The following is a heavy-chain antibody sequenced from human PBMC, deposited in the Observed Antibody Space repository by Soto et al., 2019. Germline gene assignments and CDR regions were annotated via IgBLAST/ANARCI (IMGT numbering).Heavy chain of an antibody. CDR1: VGNLCSSW. J-gene: IGHJ2*01. V-gene: IGHV5-51*01. CDR2: IYPGDSDT. D-gene: IGHD3-22*01. Sequence: GPAVKSSDEGSVGNLCSSWFWPDRQKTGKGLHSLAIIYPGDSDTRYNPSFQAHVTISADNSISTAYLQWSSLKASDTAMYYCARHSAGSYYDSRDSQVWYFDLWGRGTLVTSPQ. CDR3: ARHSAGSYYDSRDSQVWYFDL.